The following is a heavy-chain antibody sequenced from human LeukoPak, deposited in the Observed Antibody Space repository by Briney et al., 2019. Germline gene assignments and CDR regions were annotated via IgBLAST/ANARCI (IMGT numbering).Heavy chain of an antibody. CDR2: VKKDASEK. Sequence: AGGSLRLSCAASGFTFSNNWMTWVRQAPGKGLEWVACVKKDASEKYYVDSVKGRFTISRDNAKNSLYLQMNSLRAEDTAVYYCARDPNASPYDSSGKGDYWGQGTLVTVSS. CDR3: ARDPNASPYDSSGKGDY. CDR1: GFTFSNNW. V-gene: IGHV3-7*01. D-gene: IGHD3-22*01. J-gene: IGHJ4*02.